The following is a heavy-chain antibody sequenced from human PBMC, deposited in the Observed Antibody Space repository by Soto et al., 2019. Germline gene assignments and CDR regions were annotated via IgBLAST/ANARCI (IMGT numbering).Heavy chain of an antibody. J-gene: IGHJ6*02. D-gene: IGHD6-6*01. Sequence: GGSRRLSCAASGGTFSRYGMHGGRQAPGKGLEWVAVISYDGSNKYYADSVKGRFTISRDNSKNTLYLQMNSLRAEDTAVYYCAKDLLVAARPWYYYYGMDVWGQGTTVTVSS. CDR3: AKDLLVAARPWYYYYGMDV. CDR1: GGTFSRYG. CDR2: ISYDGSNK. V-gene: IGHV3-30*18.